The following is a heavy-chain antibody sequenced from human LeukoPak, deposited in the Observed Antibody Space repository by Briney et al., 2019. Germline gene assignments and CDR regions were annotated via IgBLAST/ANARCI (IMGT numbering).Heavy chain of an antibody. J-gene: IGHJ4*02. D-gene: IGHD3-16*01. CDR1: GYTFTAYY. CDR2: MNPNSGNT. Sequence: ASVKVSCKTSGYTFTAYYMHWVRQATGQGLEWMGWMNPNSGNTGYAQKFQGRVTMTRNTSISTAYMELSSLRSEDTAVYYCARAKRDVLTDYWGQGTLVTVSS. CDR3: ARAKRDVLTDY. V-gene: IGHV1-8*02.